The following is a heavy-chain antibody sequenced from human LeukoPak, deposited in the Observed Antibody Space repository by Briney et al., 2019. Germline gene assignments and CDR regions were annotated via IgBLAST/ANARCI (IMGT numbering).Heavy chain of an antibody. V-gene: IGHV3-23*01. D-gene: IGHD2-2*01. Sequence: HAGGSLRLSCAASGFTFSSYAMSWVRQAPGKGLEWVSAISGSGGSTYYADSVKGRFTISRDNSKNTLYLQMNSLRAEDTAVYYCARGTYTYQYYYYGMDVWGQGTTVTVSS. CDR2: ISGSGGST. J-gene: IGHJ6*02. CDR1: GFTFSSYA. CDR3: ARGTYTYQYYYYGMDV.